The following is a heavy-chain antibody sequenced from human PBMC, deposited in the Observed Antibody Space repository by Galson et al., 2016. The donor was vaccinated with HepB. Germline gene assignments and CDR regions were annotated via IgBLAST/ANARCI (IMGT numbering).Heavy chain of an antibody. Sequence: SVKVSCKASGYTFTNYAIHWVRQAPGQRLEWLGWINPDNGNTKYSEHFQGRLTITRDTSASTGFMELRSLRAEDTAVYYCARDEVLTETDKVYYDFWSGYNDYFHYGMNVWGQGTTVTVSS. CDR1: GYTFTNYA. D-gene: IGHD3-3*01. V-gene: IGHV1-3*01. J-gene: IGHJ6*02. CDR3: ARDEVLTETDKVYYDFWSGYNDYFHYGMNV. CDR2: INPDNGNT.